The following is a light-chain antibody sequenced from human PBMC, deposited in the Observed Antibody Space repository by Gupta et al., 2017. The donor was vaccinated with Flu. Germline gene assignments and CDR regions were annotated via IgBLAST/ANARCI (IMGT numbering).Light chain of an antibody. CDR3: QQYNNWVT. J-gene: IGKJ1*01. Sequence: EIVMTQSPATLSVSPGERATLSCRDSQSVSSNLAWYQQKPGQAPRLIIYGASNRAPGSPVRFSGSGYLKEFTLTSSSRQYEDFAVYYGQQYNNWVTFGQGTKVEIK. CDR1: QSVSSN. V-gene: IGKV3D-15*01. CDR2: GAS.